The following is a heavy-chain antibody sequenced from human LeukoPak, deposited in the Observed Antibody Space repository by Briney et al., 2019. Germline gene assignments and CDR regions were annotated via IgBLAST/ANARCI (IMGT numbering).Heavy chain of an antibody. CDR2: IYHSGST. D-gene: IGHD6-13*01. CDR3: ARDHLPAAAPSPDI. CDR1: GYSISSGYY. V-gene: IGHV4-38-2*02. J-gene: IGHJ3*02. Sequence: SETLSLTCTVSGYSISSGYYWGWIRQPPGKGLEWIGSIYHSGSTYYNPSLKSRVTISVDTSKNQFSLKLSSVTAADTAVYYCARDHLPAAAPSPDIWGQGTMVTVSS.